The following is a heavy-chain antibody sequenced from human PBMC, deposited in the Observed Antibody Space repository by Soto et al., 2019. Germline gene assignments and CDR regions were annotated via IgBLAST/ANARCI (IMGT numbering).Heavy chain of an antibody. V-gene: IGHV5-51*01. CDR1: GYSFTSYW. D-gene: IGHD6-19*01. J-gene: IGHJ4*02. CDR2: IYPGDSDT. Sequence: GESLKISCQGSGYSFTSYWIAWVRQMPGKGLEWMGIIYPGDSDTRYSPSFQGQVTISADKSISTAFLHWSSLQASDTAMYYCTRGWLAQYHFDYWGQGTLVTVSS. CDR3: TRGWLAQYHFDY.